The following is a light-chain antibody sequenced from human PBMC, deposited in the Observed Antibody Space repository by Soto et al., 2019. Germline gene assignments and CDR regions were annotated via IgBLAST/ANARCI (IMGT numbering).Light chain of an antibody. Sequence: QSALTQPRSVSGSPGQSVTISCTGTSSDVGGYNYVSWYQQHPDKAPKVMIYDVSKRPSRVPDRFFGSKSGNTASLTISGLQAEDEADYYCCSYAGSFSYVFGTGIKV. J-gene: IGLJ1*01. CDR3: CSYAGSFSYV. CDR2: DVS. CDR1: SSDVGGYNY. V-gene: IGLV2-11*01.